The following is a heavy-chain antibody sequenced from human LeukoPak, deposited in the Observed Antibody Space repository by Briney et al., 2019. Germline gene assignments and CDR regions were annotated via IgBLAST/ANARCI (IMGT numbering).Heavy chain of an antibody. V-gene: IGHV4-39*01. CDR1: GGSISNVNYY. D-gene: IGHD4-17*01. J-gene: IGHJ5*02. CDR2: KSYSGST. CDR3: ARRVPGDYGNWFDP. Sequence: SETLSLTCSVPGGSISNVNYYWGWIRQPPGKGLEWIGSKSYSGSTHDNPSLKSRVTISVDTSKNQFSLKLGSVTAADTAVYYCARRVPGDYGNWFDPWGQGDQVTVSS.